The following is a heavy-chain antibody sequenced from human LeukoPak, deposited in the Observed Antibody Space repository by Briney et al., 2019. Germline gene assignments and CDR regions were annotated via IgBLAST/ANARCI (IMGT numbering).Heavy chain of an antibody. CDR3: ARDPAWGSVDI. Sequence: GGSLRLSCVASGFTFGTSWLSWVRQTPGKGLEWVALLNEDGRDERYVDSVKGRYTVSRDNAKNSVSLQLNSLRVEDTGVYYCARDPAWGSVDIWGQGTMVTVSS. CDR1: GFTFGTSW. V-gene: IGHV3-7*01. D-gene: IGHD3-16*01. CDR2: LNEDGRDE. J-gene: IGHJ3*02.